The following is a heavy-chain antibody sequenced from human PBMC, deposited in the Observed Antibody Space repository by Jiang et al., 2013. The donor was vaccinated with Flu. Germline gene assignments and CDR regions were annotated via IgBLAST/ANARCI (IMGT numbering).Heavy chain of an antibody. CDR2: IDWDDDK. CDR1: GFSLSTSGMC. CDR3: ARAVVTADNDAFDI. V-gene: IGHV2-70*11. D-gene: IGHD2-21*02. J-gene: IGHJ3*02. Sequence: PTQTLTLTCTFSGFSLSTSGMCVSWIRQPPGKALEWLARIDWDDDKYYSTSLKTRLTISKDTSKNQVVLTMTNMDPVDTATYYCARAVVTADNDAFDIWGQGTMVTVSS.